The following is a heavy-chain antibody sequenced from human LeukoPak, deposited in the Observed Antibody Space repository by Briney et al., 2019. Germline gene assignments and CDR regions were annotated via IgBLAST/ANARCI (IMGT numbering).Heavy chain of an antibody. D-gene: IGHD6-6*01. V-gene: IGHV4-59*01. J-gene: IGHJ5*02. CDR1: GGSISSYY. CDR2: IYYSGST. Sequence: SETLSLTCTVSGGSISSYYWSWIRQPPGKGLEWIGYIYYSGSTNYNPSLKSRVTISVDTSKNQFSLKLSSVTAADTAVYYCARGRGSSSSIWFDPWSQGTLVTVSS. CDR3: ARGRGSSSSIWFDP.